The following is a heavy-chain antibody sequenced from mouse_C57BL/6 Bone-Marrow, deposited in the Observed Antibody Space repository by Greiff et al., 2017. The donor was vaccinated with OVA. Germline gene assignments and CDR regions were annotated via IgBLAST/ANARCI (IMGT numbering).Heavy chain of an antibody. CDR3: ARFYDGYPYAMDY. J-gene: IGHJ4*01. D-gene: IGHD2-3*01. Sequence: VQLQQSGAELVKPGASVKLSCKASGYTFTSYWMHWVKQRPGQGLEWIGMIHPNSGSTNYNEKFKSKATLTVDKSSSTAYMQLSSLTSADSAVYYCARFYDGYPYAMDYWGQGTSVTVSS. V-gene: IGHV1-64*01. CDR1: GYTFTSYW. CDR2: IHPNSGST.